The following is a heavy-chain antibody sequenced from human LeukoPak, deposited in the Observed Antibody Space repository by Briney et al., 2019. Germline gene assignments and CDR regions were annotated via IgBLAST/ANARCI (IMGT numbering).Heavy chain of an antibody. D-gene: IGHD3-22*01. Sequence: ASVKVSCKASGYTFTSYYMHWVRQAPGQGLEWMGIINPSGGSTSYAQKFQGRVTMTRDTSTSTVYMELSSLRSEDTAVYYCARDNWADYYDSSGYIDWGQGILVTVSS. J-gene: IGHJ4*02. CDR1: GYTFTSYY. V-gene: IGHV1-46*01. CDR2: INPSGGST. CDR3: ARDNWADYYDSSGYID.